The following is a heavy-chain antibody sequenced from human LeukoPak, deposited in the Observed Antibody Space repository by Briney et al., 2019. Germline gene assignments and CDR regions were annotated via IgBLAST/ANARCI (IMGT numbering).Heavy chain of an antibody. CDR3: ARVIGQGYDTFDI. Sequence: SETLSLTCTVSGGSVSSYYWSWIRQPPGKGLEWIEYIYYSGSTNYNPSLKSRVTISVDTSKNQFSLKLSSVTAADTAVYYCARVIGQGYDTFDIWGQGTMVTVSS. V-gene: IGHV4-59*02. CDR1: GGSVSSYY. CDR2: IYYSGST. J-gene: IGHJ3*02. D-gene: IGHD2-15*01.